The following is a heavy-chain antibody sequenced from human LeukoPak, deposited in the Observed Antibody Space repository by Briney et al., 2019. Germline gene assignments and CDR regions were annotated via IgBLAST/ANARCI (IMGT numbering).Heavy chain of an antibody. D-gene: IGHD5-18*01. J-gene: IGHJ4*02. CDR2: IRNDGNKK. Sequence: GGSLRLSCAASGFTFSSYGMHWVRQAPGKGLDWVAFIRNDGNKKNYAESVKGRFTISRDNSKNTLYLQMDSLSAEDTAVYYCVKVDTWGQGTLVTVSS. V-gene: IGHV3-30*02. CDR1: GFTFSSYG. CDR3: VKVDT.